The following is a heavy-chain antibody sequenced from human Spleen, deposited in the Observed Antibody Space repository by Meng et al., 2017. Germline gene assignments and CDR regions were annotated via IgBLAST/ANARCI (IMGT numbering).Heavy chain of an antibody. D-gene: IGHD3-22*01. V-gene: IGHV4-31*03. Sequence: QVQLQESGPGLVKPSQTLSLTSTVSGGSISSGGYYWSWIRQHPGKGLEWIGYIHYSGSTYYNPSLKTRVSISVDTSKKQFSLQLNSVTAADTAVYYCARDDSSGYSFDNWGQGTLVTVSS. CDR1: GGSISSGGYY. CDR3: ARDDSSGYSFDN. CDR2: IHYSGST. J-gene: IGHJ4*02.